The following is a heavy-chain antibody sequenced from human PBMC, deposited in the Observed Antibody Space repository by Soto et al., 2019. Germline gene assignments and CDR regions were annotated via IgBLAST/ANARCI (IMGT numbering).Heavy chain of an antibody. V-gene: IGHV1-18*01. CDR2: ISAYNGNT. D-gene: IGHD5-18*01. Sequence: ASVKVSCKASGYTFTSYVISWVRQAPGQGLEWMGWISAYNGNTNYAQKLQGRVTMTTDTSTSTAYMDLRSLRSDDTAVYYCASSYLEGGSSSYGYRPGYYYYGMDVWGQGTTVTVSS. J-gene: IGHJ6*02. CDR3: ASSYLEGGSSSYGYRPGYYYYGMDV. CDR1: GYTFTSYV.